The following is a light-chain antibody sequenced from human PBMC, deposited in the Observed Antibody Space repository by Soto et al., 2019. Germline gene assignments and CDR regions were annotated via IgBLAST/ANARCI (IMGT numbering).Light chain of an antibody. V-gene: IGKV1-33*01. CDR3: QQYSGFPLT. CDR1: QDITNY. Sequence: DIQMTQSPSSLSASVGDRVTMTCQATQDITNYLHWYQQKPGKAPKLLIHDASNLEAGVPSRFSGSGSGTDFTLTISSLQPEDFATYYCQQYSGFPLTFGGGTKVEIK. J-gene: IGKJ4*01. CDR2: DAS.